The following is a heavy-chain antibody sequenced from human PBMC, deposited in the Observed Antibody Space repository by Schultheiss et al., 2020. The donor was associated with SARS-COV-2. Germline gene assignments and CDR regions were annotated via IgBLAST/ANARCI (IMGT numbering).Heavy chain of an antibody. Sequence: ASVKVSCKASGYTFTSYGISWVRQAPGQGLEWMGWISAYNGNTNYAQKLQGRVTMTTDTSTSTAYMELRSLRSDDTAVYYCARVRTYYDILTGYSPAGDFDYWGQGTLVTVSS. J-gene: IGHJ4*02. D-gene: IGHD3-9*01. V-gene: IGHV1-18*04. CDR2: ISAYNGNT. CDR1: GYTFTSYG. CDR3: ARVRTYYDILTGYSPAGDFDY.